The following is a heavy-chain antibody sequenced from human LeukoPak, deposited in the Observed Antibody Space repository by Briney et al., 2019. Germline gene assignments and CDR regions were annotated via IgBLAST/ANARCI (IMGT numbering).Heavy chain of an antibody. Sequence: GGSLRLSCAASGFTFDDYAMHWVRQAPGEGLEWVSGISWNSGSIGYADSVKGRFTISRDNAKNSLYLQMNSLRAEDTALYYCARALGRKKYYFDYWGQGTLVTVSS. CDR1: GFTFDDYA. CDR2: ISWNSGSI. CDR3: ARALGRKKYYFDY. V-gene: IGHV3-9*01. J-gene: IGHJ4*02.